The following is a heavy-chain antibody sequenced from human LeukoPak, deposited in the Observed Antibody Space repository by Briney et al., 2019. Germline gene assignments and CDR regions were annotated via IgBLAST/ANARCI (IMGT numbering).Heavy chain of an antibody. CDR2: IYYSGGT. V-gene: IGHV4-59*08. CDR3: ARSNYCGGDCYSWDY. Sequence: SETLCLTCTVSGGSISSYYWNWIRQRPGKGLEWIRYIYYSGGTNYNPSLKGRVTISVDTSKNQFSLNLMSVTAADTAVYYCARSNYCGGDCYSWDYWGQGTLVTVSS. D-gene: IGHD2-21*02. CDR1: GGSISSYY. J-gene: IGHJ4*02.